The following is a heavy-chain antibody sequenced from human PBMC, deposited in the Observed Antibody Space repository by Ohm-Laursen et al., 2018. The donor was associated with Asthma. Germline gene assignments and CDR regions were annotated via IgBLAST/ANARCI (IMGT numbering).Heavy chain of an antibody. CDR3: ARGFGIYYGAGAINS. CDR2: ISTASSFI. CDR1: GSTFSRYS. J-gene: IGHJ4*02. V-gene: IGHV3-21*04. D-gene: IGHD4/OR15-4a*01. Sequence: SLRLSCAASGSTFSRYSIHWVRQIPGKGLEWVASISTASSFIYYADSVRGRFTTSRGNSKNTLYLQMNSLRAEDTAVYYCARGFGIYYGAGAINSWGQGTRVTVSS.